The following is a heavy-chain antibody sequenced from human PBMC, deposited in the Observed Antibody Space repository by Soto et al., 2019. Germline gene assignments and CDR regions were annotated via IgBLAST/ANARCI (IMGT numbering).Heavy chain of an antibody. Sequence: ASVKVSCKASGYTFTNYGISWVRQAPGQGLEWMGWISAYNGNTNYAQKLQGRVTMTTDTSTSTAYMELRSLRSDDTAVYYCASSTIKSSSWYKGAFDIWGQGTMVTVSS. J-gene: IGHJ3*02. D-gene: IGHD6-13*01. V-gene: IGHV1-18*01. CDR2: ISAYNGNT. CDR3: ASSTIKSSSWYKGAFDI. CDR1: GYTFTNYG.